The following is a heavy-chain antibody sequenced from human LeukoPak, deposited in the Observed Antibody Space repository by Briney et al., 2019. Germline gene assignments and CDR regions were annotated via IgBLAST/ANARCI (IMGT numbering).Heavy chain of an antibody. CDR3: ARDIRIAAAYGMDV. J-gene: IGHJ6*02. V-gene: IGHV3-30*03. CDR2: ISYDGRNK. Sequence: GGSLRLSCAASGFTFNNYGMHWVRQAPGKGLEWVAVISYDGRNKHYPDSVKGRFTISRDNSKNTLYLQMNSLRAEDTAVYYCARDIRIAAAYGMDVWGQGTTVTVSS. D-gene: IGHD6-13*01. CDR1: GFTFNNYG.